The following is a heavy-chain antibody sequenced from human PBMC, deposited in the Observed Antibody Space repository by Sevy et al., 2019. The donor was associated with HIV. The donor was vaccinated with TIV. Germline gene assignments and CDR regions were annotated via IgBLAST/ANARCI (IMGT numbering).Heavy chain of an antibody. Sequence: SETLSLTCTVSGGSISSYYWSWIRQPAGKGLEWIGRIYTSGSTNYNPSLKSRVTMSVDTSKNQFSLKLSSVTAADTAVYYCARDTTRPPHYYDSSGYLRHDAFDIWGQWTMVTVS. V-gene: IGHV4-4*07. CDR2: IYTSGST. D-gene: IGHD3-22*01. J-gene: IGHJ3*02. CDR3: ARDTTRPPHYYDSSGYLRHDAFDI. CDR1: GGSISSYY.